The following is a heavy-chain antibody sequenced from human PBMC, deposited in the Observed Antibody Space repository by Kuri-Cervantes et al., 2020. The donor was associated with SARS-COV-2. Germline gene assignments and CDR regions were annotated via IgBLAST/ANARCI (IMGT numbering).Heavy chain of an antibody. CDR2: INPILGIA. V-gene: IGHV1-69*10. Sequence: SVKVSFKASGGTFSSYAISWVRQAPGQGLEWMGGINPILGIANYAQKLQGRVTITADKSTSTAYMELSSLRSEDTAVYYCARRYYYGSGSYYFDYWGQGTLVTVSS. D-gene: IGHD3-10*01. J-gene: IGHJ4*02. CDR3: ARRYYYGSGSYYFDY. CDR1: GGTFSSYA.